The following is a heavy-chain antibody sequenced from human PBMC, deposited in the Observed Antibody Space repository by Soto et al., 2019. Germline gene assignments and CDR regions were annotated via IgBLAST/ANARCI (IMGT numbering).Heavy chain of an antibody. V-gene: IGHV4-61*01. J-gene: IGHJ6*02. CDR2: IYYSGST. CDR1: GGSVSSGSYY. Sequence: PSETLSLTCTVSGGSVSSGSYYWSWIRQPPGKGLEWIGYIYYSGSTNYNPSLKSRVTISVDTSKNQFSLKLSSVTAADTAVYYCAGVQGLYYYYGMDVWGQGTTVTVSS. CDR3: AGVQGLYYYYGMDV.